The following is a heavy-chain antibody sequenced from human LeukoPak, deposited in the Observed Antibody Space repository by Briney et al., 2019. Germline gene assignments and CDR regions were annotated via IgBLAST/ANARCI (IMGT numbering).Heavy chain of an antibody. CDR2: IYHSGST. CDR3: AKEVVGP. J-gene: IGHJ5*02. Sequence: SETLSLTCTVSGYSISSGYYWGWIRQPPGKGLEWIGSIYHSGSTYYNPSLKSRLTVSVDTSKNQISLKLSSVTAADTAVYYCAKEVVGPWGQGTLVTVSS. V-gene: IGHV4-38-2*02. CDR1: GYSISSGYY. D-gene: IGHD1-26*01.